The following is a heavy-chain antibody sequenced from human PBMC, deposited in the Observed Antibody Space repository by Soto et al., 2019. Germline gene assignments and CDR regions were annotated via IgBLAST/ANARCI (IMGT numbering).Heavy chain of an antibody. CDR2: INHSGST. V-gene: IGHV4-34*01. CDR3: ARILIVGATVVWYFDY. Sequence: SETLSLTCAVYGGSFIGYYWSWIRQPPGKGLEWIGEINHSGSTNYNPSLKSRVTISVDTSKNQFSLKLSSVTAADTAVYYCARILIVGATVVWYFDYWGQGTLVTVSS. CDR1: GGSFIGYY. D-gene: IGHD1-26*01. J-gene: IGHJ4*02.